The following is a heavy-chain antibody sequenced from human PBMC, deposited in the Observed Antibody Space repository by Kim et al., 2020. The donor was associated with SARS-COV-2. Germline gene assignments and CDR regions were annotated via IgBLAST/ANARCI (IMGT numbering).Heavy chain of an antibody. J-gene: IGHJ3*02. V-gene: IGHV3-73*01. D-gene: IGHD1-1*01. CDR3: TRIPATTLAFWDAFDI. Sequence: SVKDRFTSSRDDSRNTAYLQMNGLKTEDTAVYYCTRIPATTLAFWDAFDIWGQGTMVTVSS.